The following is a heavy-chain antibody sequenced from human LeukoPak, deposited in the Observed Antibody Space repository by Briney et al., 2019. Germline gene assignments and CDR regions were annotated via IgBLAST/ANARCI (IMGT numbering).Heavy chain of an antibody. CDR3: ARASDIARHFDY. CDR1: GGSISSYY. Sequence: SETLSLTCTVSGGSISSYYWSWIRQPPGNELEWIAYIYYSGSTNYNPSLKSRVTISLDTSKNQFSLKLSSVTAADTAVYYCARASDIARHFDYWGQGTLVTVSS. D-gene: IGHD2-15*01. CDR2: IYYSGST. J-gene: IGHJ4*02. V-gene: IGHV4-59*01.